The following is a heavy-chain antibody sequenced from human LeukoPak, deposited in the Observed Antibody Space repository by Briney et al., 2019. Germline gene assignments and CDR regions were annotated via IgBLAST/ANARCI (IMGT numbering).Heavy chain of an antibody. CDR3: AKVGFDWLYTNVGYYFDY. Sequence: GGSLRLSCAASGFTVSSNYMSWVRQAPGKGLEWVSAISGSGGSTYYADSVKGRFTISRDNSKNTLYLQMNSLRAEDTAVYYCAKVGFDWLYTNVGYYFDYWGQGTLVTVSS. V-gene: IGHV3-23*01. J-gene: IGHJ4*02. CDR2: ISGSGGST. D-gene: IGHD3-9*01. CDR1: GFTVSSNY.